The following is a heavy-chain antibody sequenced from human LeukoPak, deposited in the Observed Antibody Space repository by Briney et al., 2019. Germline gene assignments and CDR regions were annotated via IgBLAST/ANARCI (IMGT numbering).Heavy chain of an antibody. CDR2: INHSGST. CDR3: ARRGGAAAGTGYYYYYYMDV. D-gene: IGHD6-13*01. Sequence: SETLSLTCAVYGGSFSGYYWSWIRQPPGKGLEWIGEINHSGSTNYNPSLKSRVTISVDKSKNQFSLKLSSVTAADTAVYYCARRGGAAAGTGYYYYYYMDVWGKGTTVTVSS. J-gene: IGHJ6*03. CDR1: GGSFSGYY. V-gene: IGHV4-34*01.